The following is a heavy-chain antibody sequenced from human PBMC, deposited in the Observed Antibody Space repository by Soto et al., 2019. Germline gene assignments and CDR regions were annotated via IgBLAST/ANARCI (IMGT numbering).Heavy chain of an antibody. J-gene: IGHJ6*02. CDR3: ARDFLGHYGMDV. V-gene: IGHV4-59*01. Sequence: SETLSLTCTFSGGSISSYYWSLIRQPPGKGLEWIGYIYYSGSTNYNPSLKSRVAISVDTSKNQFSLKLSSVTAADTAVYYCARDFLGHYGMDVWGQGTTVTVSS. CDR1: GGSISSYY. CDR2: IYYSGST. D-gene: IGHD3-16*01.